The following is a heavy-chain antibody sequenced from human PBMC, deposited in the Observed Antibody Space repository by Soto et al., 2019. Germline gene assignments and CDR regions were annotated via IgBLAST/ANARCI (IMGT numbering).Heavy chain of an antibody. D-gene: IGHD6-13*01. CDR3: ARAGGSSWYYYYGMDV. Sequence: PSETLSLTCTVSVGSISSYYWSWIRQPPGKGLEWIGYIYYSGSTNYNPSLKSRVTISVDTSKNQFSLKLSSVTAADTAVYYCARAGGSSWYYYYGMDVWGQGTTVTVSS. CDR1: VGSISSYY. V-gene: IGHV4-59*01. J-gene: IGHJ6*02. CDR2: IYYSGST.